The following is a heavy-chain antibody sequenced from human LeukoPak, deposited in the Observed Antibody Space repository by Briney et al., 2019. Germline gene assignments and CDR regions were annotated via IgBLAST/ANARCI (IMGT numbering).Heavy chain of an antibody. J-gene: IGHJ4*02. Sequence: SETLSLTCTVSGGSISSGSYYWSWIRQPAGKGLEWIGHIYTSGSTNHNPSLKSRVSISVDTSKNQFSLNLSSVTAADTAVYYCAREIGGGPYYFDYWGQGTLVTVSS. CDR2: IYTSGST. D-gene: IGHD2/OR15-2a*01. CDR1: GGSISSGSYY. CDR3: AREIGGGPYYFDY. V-gene: IGHV4-61*09.